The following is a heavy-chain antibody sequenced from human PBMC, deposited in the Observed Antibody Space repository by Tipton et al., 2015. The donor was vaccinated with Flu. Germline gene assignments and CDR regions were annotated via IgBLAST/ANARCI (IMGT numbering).Heavy chain of an antibody. CDR2: IYYSGST. J-gene: IGHJ3*02. V-gene: IGHV4-59*01. CDR3: ARRMVRGYAFDI. CDR1: GGSISSYY. Sequence: TLSLTCTVSGGSISSYYWSWIRQPPGKGLEWIGYIYYSGSTNYNPSLKSRVTISVDTSKNQFSLKLSSVTAADTAVYYCARRMVRGYAFDIWGQGTMVTVSS. D-gene: IGHD3-10*01.